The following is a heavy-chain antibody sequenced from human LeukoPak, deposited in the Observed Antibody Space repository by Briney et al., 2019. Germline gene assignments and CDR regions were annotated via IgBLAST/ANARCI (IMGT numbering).Heavy chain of an antibody. CDR3: ARAGNSGYWFDY. Sequence: PSETLSLTCSVSGGSISSDAYYWSWIRQHPGKGPEWIGNIYYSGATYYNPSLRSRPTISLDTSKNQFSLKLNSVTAADTAVYYCARAGNSGYWFDYWGQGTVVTVSS. CDR2: IYYSGAT. CDR1: GGSISSDAYY. V-gene: IGHV4-31*03. D-gene: IGHD3-22*01. J-gene: IGHJ4*02.